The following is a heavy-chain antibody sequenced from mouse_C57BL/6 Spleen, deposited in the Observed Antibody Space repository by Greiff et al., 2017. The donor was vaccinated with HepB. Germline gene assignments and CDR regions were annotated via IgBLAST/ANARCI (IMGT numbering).Heavy chain of an antibody. D-gene: IGHD2-2*01. V-gene: IGHV1-82*01. CDR2: IYPGDGDT. J-gene: IGHJ3*01. Sequence: QVQLQQSGPELVKPGASVKISCKASGYAFSSSWMNWVKQRPGKGLEWIGRIYPGDGDTNYNGKFKGKATLTADKSSSTAYMQLSSLTSEDSAVYCCAGEPYGYPFAYWGQGTLVTVSA. CDR1: GYAFSSSW. CDR3: AGEPYGYPFAY.